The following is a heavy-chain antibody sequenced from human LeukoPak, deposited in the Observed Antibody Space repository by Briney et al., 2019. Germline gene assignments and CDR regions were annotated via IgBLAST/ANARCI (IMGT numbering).Heavy chain of an antibody. CDR1: GFTFSSYS. V-gene: IGHV3-21*01. CDR2: ISSSSSYI. J-gene: IGHJ3*02. Sequence: GGSLRLSCAASGFTFSSYSTNWVRQAPGKGLEWVSSISSSSSYIYYADSVKGRFTISRDNAKNSLYLQMNSLRAEDTAVYYCARDVVATIGAFDIWGQGTIVTVSS. CDR3: ARDVVATIGAFDI. D-gene: IGHD5-12*01.